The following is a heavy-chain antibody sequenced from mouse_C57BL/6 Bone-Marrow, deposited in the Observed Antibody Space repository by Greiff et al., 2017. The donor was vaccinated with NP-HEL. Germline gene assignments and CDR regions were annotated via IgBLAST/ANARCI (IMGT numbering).Heavy chain of an antibody. CDR1: GFTFSSYA. J-gene: IGHJ3*01. CDR2: ISDGGSYT. V-gene: IGHV5-4*01. Sequence: EVQLVESGGGLVKPGGSLKLSCAASGFTFSSYAMSWVRQTPEKRLEWVATISDGGSYTYYPDNVKGRFTISRDKAKNNLYLQMSHLKSEDTAMYYCAVDSSGYPWFAYWGQGTLVTVSA. D-gene: IGHD3-2*02. CDR3: AVDSSGYPWFAY.